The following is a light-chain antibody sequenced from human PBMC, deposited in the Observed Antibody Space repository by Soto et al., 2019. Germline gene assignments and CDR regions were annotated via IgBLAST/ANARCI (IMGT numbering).Light chain of an antibody. CDR3: QQYGTFWT. CDR2: GAS. CDR1: QSVSSSY. J-gene: IGKJ1*01. Sequence: EIVLTQSPGILSLSPGERATLSCRASQSVSSSYLAWYQQKPGQAPRLLIYGASSRATGIPDRFSGSGSGTDFTLTISRLEPEDFAVYYCQQYGTFWTFGQGTKVEVK. V-gene: IGKV3-20*01.